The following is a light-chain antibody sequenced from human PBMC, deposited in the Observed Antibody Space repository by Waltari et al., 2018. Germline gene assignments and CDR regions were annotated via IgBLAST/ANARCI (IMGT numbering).Light chain of an antibody. CDR1: QNINSW. Sequence: DIQMTQSPSTLSASVGDRVTITFRTSQNINSWLAWYQQKPGKSPKLRIYKASSLETGVPSRCSGSESGTEFTLTINSLQPDDFATYYCQQYNSYHIFTFGPGTKVEI. CDR2: KAS. V-gene: IGKV1-5*03. J-gene: IGKJ3*01. CDR3: QQYNSYHIFT.